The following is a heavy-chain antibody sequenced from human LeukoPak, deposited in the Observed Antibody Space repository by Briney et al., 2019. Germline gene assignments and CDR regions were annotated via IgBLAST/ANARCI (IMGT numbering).Heavy chain of an antibody. Sequence: GGSLRLSCAASGFTVSSNYMSWVRQAPGKGLEWVAVISYDGSNKYYADSVKGRFTISRDNSKNTLYLQMNSLRAEDTAVYYCALDGGYGNYWGQGTLVTVSS. V-gene: IGHV3-30*03. CDR2: ISYDGSNK. D-gene: IGHD5-12*01. CDR1: GFTVSSNY. CDR3: ALDGGYGNY. J-gene: IGHJ4*02.